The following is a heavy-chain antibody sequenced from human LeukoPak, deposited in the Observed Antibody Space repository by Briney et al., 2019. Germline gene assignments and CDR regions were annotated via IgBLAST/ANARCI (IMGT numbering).Heavy chain of an antibody. CDR1: GFTFSSYS. CDR3: ASLGVWNYEDY. D-gene: IGHD1-7*01. Sequence: GGSLRLSCAASGFTFSSYSMNWVRQAPGKGLEWVSSISSSSSYIYYADSVKGRFTISRDNAKNSLYLQMNSLRAEDTAVYYCASLGVWNYEDYWGQGTLVTVSS. J-gene: IGHJ4*02. V-gene: IGHV3-21*01. CDR2: ISSSSSYI.